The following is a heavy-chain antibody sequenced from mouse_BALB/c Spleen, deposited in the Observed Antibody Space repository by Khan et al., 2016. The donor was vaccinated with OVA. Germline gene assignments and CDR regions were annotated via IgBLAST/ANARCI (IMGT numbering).Heavy chain of an antibody. CDR2: INTYTGEP. CDR1: GYTFTNYG. CDR3: ARNSNYWYFDV. V-gene: IGHV9-3-1*01. J-gene: IGHJ1*01. Sequence: QIQLVQSGPELKKPGETVKISCKASGYTFTNYGMNWVKQAPGKGLKWMGWINTYTGEPTYADDFKGRFAFSLETSATTAYLQINNLKNEDTATYCCARNSNYWYFDVWGAGTTVTVSS. D-gene: IGHD2-5*01.